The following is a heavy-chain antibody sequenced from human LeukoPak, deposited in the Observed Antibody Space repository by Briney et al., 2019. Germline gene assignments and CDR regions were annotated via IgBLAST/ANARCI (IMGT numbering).Heavy chain of an antibody. V-gene: IGHV3-7*01. CDR2: INGDESEK. J-gene: IGHJ4*02. Sequence: GGSLRLSCATSGFTFSPYWMNWVRQAPGKGLEWVANINGDESEKYYVDSVKARFTISRDNAKNSLYLQMNSLRVDDTAIYYCSRGEGDDYWGQGTLVTVSS. CDR3: SRGEGDDY. D-gene: IGHD3-10*01. CDR1: GFTFSPYW.